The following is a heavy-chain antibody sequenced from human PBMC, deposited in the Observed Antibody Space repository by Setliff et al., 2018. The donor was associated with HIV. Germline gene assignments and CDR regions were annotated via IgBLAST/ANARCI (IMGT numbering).Heavy chain of an antibody. J-gene: IGHJ4*02. CDR2: INSDGSST. Sequence: GGSLRLSCAASGFTFSSYWMHWVRRAPGKGLVWVSRINSDGSSTSYADSVKGRFTISRDNAKNTLYPQMNSLRAEDTAVYYCVKGGSFRTKTYYFDYWGQGTLVTVSS. V-gene: IGHV3-74*01. D-gene: IGHD1-26*01. CDR1: GFTFSSYW. CDR3: VKGGSFRTKTYYFDY.